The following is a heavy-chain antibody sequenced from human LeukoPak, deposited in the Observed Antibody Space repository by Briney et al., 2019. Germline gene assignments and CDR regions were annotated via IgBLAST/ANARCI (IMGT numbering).Heavy chain of an antibody. CDR1: GGSISSGGYH. J-gene: IGHJ6*02. CDR3: ASLRYYAFGVGNYYGMDV. Sequence: PSETLSLTCTVSGGSISSGGYHWSWIRQPPGKGLEWIGEINHSGSTNYNPSLKSRVTISVDTSKNQFSLKLSSVTAADTAVYYCASLRYYAFGVGNYYGMDVWGQGTTVTVSS. V-gene: IGHV4-39*07. D-gene: IGHD3-9*01. CDR2: INHSGST.